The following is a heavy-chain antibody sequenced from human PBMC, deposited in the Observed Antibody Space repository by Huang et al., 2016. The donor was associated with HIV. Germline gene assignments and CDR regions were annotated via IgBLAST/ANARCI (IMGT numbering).Heavy chain of an antibody. CDR1: TFSFGAYW. CDR3: ATKTGAMDI. D-gene: IGHD1-7*01. CDR2: IKQDESEK. J-gene: IGHJ6*02. Sequence: VESGGRLVQPGGSISLSCVGSTFSFGAYWMSGVRQTPGNGLEWVANIKQDESEKYYVESVKGRFNISRDNAKKILFLQMDNVRVEDTATYYCATKTGAMDIWGQGTAVTVS. V-gene: IGHV3-7*01.